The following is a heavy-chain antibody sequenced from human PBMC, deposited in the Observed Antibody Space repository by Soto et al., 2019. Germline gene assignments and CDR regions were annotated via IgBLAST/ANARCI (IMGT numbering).Heavy chain of an antibody. J-gene: IGHJ4*02. D-gene: IGHD3-22*01. CDR2: INHSGST. CDR1: GGSFSGYY. CDR3: ARGRTYYYDSSGYHLFDY. V-gene: IGHV4-34*01. Sequence: PSETLSLTCAVYGGSFSGYYWSWIRQPPGKGLEWIGEINHSGSTNYNPSLKSRVTISVDTSKNQFSLKLSSVTAADTAVYYCARGRTYYYDSSGYHLFDYWGQGTLVTVSS.